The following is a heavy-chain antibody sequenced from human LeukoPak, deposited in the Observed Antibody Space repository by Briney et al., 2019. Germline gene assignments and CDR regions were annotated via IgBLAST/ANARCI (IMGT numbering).Heavy chain of an antibody. J-gene: IGHJ4*02. Sequence: TETLSLTCTVSGGSISSYYWSWIRQPAGKGLEWIGRIYTSGSTNYNPSLKSRVTMSVDTSKNQFSLKLSSVTAADTAVYYCARGKYYYDSSGYYLFDYWGQGTLVTVSS. CDR1: GGSISSYY. CDR3: ARGKYYYDSSGYYLFDY. CDR2: IYTSGST. V-gene: IGHV4-4*07. D-gene: IGHD3-22*01.